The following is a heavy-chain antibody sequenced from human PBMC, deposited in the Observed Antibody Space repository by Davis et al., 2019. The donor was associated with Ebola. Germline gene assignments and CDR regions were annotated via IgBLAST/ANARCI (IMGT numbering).Heavy chain of an antibody. D-gene: IGHD5-24*01. Sequence: ASVKVSCKASGYTFTDYYIHWVRQARGQGLEWMGWINPNSGGSASTQKFQGRLTMTSDTSISTAYLDLGSLQSGDTAVYYCATQMGRIAPRPAFNIWGQGTLVSVSS. CDR1: GYTFTDYY. V-gene: IGHV1-2*02. CDR3: ATQMGRIAPRPAFNI. CDR2: INPNSGGS. J-gene: IGHJ3*02.